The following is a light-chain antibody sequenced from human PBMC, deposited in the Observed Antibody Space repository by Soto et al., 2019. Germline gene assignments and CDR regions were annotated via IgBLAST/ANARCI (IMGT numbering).Light chain of an antibody. V-gene: IGKV2-28*01. J-gene: IGKJ4*01. CDR2: LGS. Sequence: DIVMTQSPLSLPVTPGEPASISCRSSQSLLHINGYKYLVWYLQKPGQSPQPLIYLGSNRASGVPDRFSGSGSGTDFTLKISRVEAEDVGVYYCMQALQTPLTFGGGTKVEI. CDR1: QSLLHINGYKY. CDR3: MQALQTPLT.